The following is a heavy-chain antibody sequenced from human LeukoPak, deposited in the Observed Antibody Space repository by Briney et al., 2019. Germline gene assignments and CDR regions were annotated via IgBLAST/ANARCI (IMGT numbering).Heavy chain of an antibody. D-gene: IGHD1-26*01. CDR1: GYTFTSYY. Sequence: ASVKVSCKASGYTFTSYYMHWVRQAPGQGLEWMGWINPNSGGTNYAQKFQGRVTMTRDTSISTAYMELSRLRSDDTAVYYCARDPTEWELLPTYWFDPWGQGTLVTVSS. J-gene: IGHJ5*02. CDR3: ARDPTEWELLPTYWFDP. CDR2: INPNSGGT. V-gene: IGHV1-2*02.